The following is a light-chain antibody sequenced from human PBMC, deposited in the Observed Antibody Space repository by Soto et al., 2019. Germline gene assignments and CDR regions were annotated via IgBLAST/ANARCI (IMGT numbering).Light chain of an antibody. CDR3: ETWDSNTHAWV. Sequence: QSVLTQSSSASASLGSSVKLTCTLSSGHSSYIIAWHQQQPGKAPRYLMKLEGSGSYNKGSGVPDRFSGSSSGADRYLTISNLQFEDEADYYCETWDSNTHAWVSGGGTKLTVL. V-gene: IGLV4-60*02. J-gene: IGLJ3*02. CDR2: LEGSGSY. CDR1: SGHSSYI.